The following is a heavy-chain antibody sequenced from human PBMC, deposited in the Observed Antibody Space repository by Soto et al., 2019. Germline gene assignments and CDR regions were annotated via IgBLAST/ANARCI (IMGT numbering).Heavy chain of an antibody. CDR2: ISGSGGST. J-gene: IGHJ4*02. V-gene: IGHV3-23*01. CDR3: ARGGRLLVAGHSNFDY. Sequence: GSLRLSCAASGFTFSSYAMSWVRQAPGKGLEWVSAISGSGGSTYYADSVKGRFTISRDNSKNTLYLQMNSLRAEDTAVYYCARGGRLLVAGHSNFDYWGQGTLVTVSS. D-gene: IGHD2-8*02. CDR1: GFTFSSYA.